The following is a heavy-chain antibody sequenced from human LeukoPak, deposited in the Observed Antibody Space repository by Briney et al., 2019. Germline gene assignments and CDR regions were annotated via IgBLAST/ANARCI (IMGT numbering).Heavy chain of an antibody. CDR1: GFTFDDYG. J-gene: IGHJ3*02. Sequence: GGSLRLSCAASGFTFDDYGMSWVRQAPGKGLEWVSGINWNGGSTGYADSVKGRFTISRDNAKNSLYLQMNSLRAEDTALYYCARERTVVTPGRWRASGGAFDIWGQGTMVTVSP. CDR2: INWNGGST. CDR3: ARERTVVTPGRWRASGGAFDI. D-gene: IGHD4-23*01. V-gene: IGHV3-20*04.